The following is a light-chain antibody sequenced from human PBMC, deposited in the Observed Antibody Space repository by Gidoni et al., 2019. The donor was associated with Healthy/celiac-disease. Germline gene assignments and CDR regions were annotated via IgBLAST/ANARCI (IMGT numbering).Light chain of an antibody. V-gene: IGKV1-12*01. Sequence: DIQMTHSPSSVSASVGDRVTITCRASQGISSWLAWYQQTPGKAPKLLIYAASSLQSGVTARFSGSVSGTDCTLSISRLQPEDFATYHCQQANSFPLTFXGXTKVEIK. CDR1: QGISSW. J-gene: IGKJ4*01. CDR2: AAS. CDR3: QQANSFPLT.